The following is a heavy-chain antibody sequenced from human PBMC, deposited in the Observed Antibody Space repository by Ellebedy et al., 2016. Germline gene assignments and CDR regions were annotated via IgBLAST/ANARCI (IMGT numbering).Heavy chain of an antibody. Sequence: ASVKVSCKASGYTFTSYAMHWVRQAPGQRLEWMGWINAGNGNTKYSQKFQGRVTITRDTSASTACMELSSLRSEDTAVYYCARGADFDWLSWFDPWGQGTLVTVSS. CDR2: INAGNGNT. J-gene: IGHJ5*02. V-gene: IGHV1-3*01. D-gene: IGHD3-9*01. CDR1: GYTFTSYA. CDR3: ARGADFDWLSWFDP.